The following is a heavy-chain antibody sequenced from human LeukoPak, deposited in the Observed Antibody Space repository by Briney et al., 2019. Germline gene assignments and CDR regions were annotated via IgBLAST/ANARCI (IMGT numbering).Heavy chain of an antibody. CDR2: ISESGVGT. CDR3: AKVKVGATIDY. CDR1: GFTFRSYA. V-gene: IGHV3-23*01. D-gene: IGHD1-26*01. Sequence: GGSLRLSCAASGFTFRSYAMNWVRQAPGKGLEWVSGISESGVGTNYADSVKGRFTSSRDNSKNTLYLQINSLRAEDTAVYYCAKVKVGATIDYWGQGTLVTVSS. J-gene: IGHJ4*02.